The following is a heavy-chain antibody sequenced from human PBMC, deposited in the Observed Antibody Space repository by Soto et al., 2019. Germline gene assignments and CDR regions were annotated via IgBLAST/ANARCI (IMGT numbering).Heavy chain of an antibody. CDR2: ISTSSSYT. CDR3: ARLRLTGYFDY. J-gene: IGHJ4*02. Sequence: QVQLVESGGGLVKPGGSLRLSCVASGFTFSDHYMTWIRQAPGKGLEWLSYISTSSSYTNYADSVKGRFTSSRDNAMTSLYLQMNSRRAEDTAVYYCARLRLTGYFDYWGQGTLVTVSS. V-gene: IGHV3-11*05. CDR1: GFTFSDHY.